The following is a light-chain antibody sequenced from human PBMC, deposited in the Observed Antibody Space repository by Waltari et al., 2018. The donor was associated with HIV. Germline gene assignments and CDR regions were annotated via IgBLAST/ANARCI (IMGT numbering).Light chain of an antibody. V-gene: IGLV3-25*03. J-gene: IGLJ2*01. CDR3: QSGDNKLTSVF. Sequence: SSELPQPPSVSVSPGQTVRITCSGDALPTPYTSWYQQKPGQPPVLVMYKDTQRSSGTPERFSGSSSGTTVTLTITAVRAEDEAYYYCQSGDNKLTSVFFGGGTRLTVL. CDR2: KDT. CDR1: ALPTPY.